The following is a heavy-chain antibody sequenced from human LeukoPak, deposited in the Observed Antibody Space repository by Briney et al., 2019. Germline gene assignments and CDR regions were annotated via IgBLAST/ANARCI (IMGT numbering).Heavy chain of an antibody. CDR2: ISYDGSNK. Sequence: GGSLRLSCAASGFTFSSYAMHWVRQAPGKGLEWVAVISYDGSNKYYADSVKGRFTISRDNSKNTLYLQMNSLRAEDTAVYYCARTRDGSYWGQGTLVTVSS. J-gene: IGHJ4*02. V-gene: IGHV3-30-3*01. CDR3: ARTRDGSY. D-gene: IGHD5-24*01. CDR1: GFTFSSYA.